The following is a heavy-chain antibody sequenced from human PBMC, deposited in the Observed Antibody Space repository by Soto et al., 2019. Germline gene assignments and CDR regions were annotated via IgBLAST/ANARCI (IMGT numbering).Heavy chain of an antibody. Sequence: SETLSLTXAVSGGSISSGGYSWSWIRQPPGKGLERIGYIYHSGSTYYNPSLKSRVTISVDRSKNQFSLKLSSVTAADTAVYYCARAQRSSYNWFDPWGQGTLVTVSS. CDR1: GGSISSGGYS. J-gene: IGHJ5*02. V-gene: IGHV4-30-2*01. CDR2: IYHSGST. D-gene: IGHD2-15*01. CDR3: ARAQRSSYNWFDP.